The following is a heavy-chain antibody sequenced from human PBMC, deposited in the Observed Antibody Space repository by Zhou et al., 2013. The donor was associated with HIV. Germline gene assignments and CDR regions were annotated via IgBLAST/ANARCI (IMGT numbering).Heavy chain of an antibody. CDR3: ARDFRYSGSSGYYAFDI. V-gene: IGHV4-4*09. CDR1: GGSTSSYY. D-gene: IGHD3-22*01. CDR2: IYTSGRT. J-gene: IGHJ3*02. Sequence: QVQLQESGPGLVKPSETLSLTCTVSGGSTSSYYWSWIRQPPGKGLEWLGYIYTSGRTNYNPSLKSRVTISVDTSKNQFSLKLTSVTAADTAVYFCARDFRYSGSSGYYAFDIWGQGTMVTVSS.